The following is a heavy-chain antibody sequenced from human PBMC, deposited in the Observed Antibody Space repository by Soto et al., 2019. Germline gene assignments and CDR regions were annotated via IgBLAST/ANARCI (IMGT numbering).Heavy chain of an antibody. V-gene: IGHV3-66*01. CDR2: IYSGGST. D-gene: IGHD5-12*01. J-gene: IGHJ4*02. CDR1: GFTVSSNY. Sequence: EVQLVESGGGLVQPGSLRLSCAASGFTVSSNYMSCVRQAPGKGLEWVSVIYSGGSTYYADSVKGRFTISRDNSKNTLYLQMNSLRVEDTAVYYCARELYSGWHYFDYWGQGTLVTVSS. CDR3: ARELYSGWHYFDY.